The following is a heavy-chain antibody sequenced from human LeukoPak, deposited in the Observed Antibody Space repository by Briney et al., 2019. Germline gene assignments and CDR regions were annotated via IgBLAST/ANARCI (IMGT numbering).Heavy chain of an antibody. CDR2: IRQDEGEK. Sequence: GSLRLSCAVSGFTFTDYWMNWVRQAPGKGLEWVASIRQDEGEKYYVDSVKGRFTISRDNTKNSLYLQMSALRAEDTAVYYCARDGTAAGLYFDLWGQGTLVTVSS. J-gene: IGHJ4*01. D-gene: IGHD6-13*01. CDR1: GFTFTDYW. CDR3: ARDGTAAGLYFDL. V-gene: IGHV3-7*01.